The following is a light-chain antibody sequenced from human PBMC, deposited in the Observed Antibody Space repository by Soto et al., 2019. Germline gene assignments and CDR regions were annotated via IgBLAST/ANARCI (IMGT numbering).Light chain of an antibody. CDR1: QTVSNTY. V-gene: IGKV3-20*01. CDR2: GAS. CDR3: QQYGALPPT. J-gene: IGKJ4*01. Sequence: EIVLTQFPGALSLSPGERVTLSCRASQTVSNTYLAWYQRKSGQAPKFLIYGASNRATSIPDRFSGSGSGTDFTLTISRLEPEDFAVYYCQQYGALPPTFGGGTKVEIK.